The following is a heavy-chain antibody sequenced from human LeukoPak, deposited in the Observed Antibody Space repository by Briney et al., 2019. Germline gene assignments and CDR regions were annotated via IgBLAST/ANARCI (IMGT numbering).Heavy chain of an antibody. J-gene: IGHJ4*02. CDR1: GGSVSSSNYY. CDR3: ARVSVAGTGPDY. D-gene: IGHD6-13*01. Sequence: SETLSLTCTASGGSVSSSNYYWSWIRQPPGKGLEWVGFFPYNVHSDYNPSLKSRVTISVDTSKNQFSLRLSSVTAADTAIYYCARVSVAGTGPDYWGQGTQVTVSS. V-gene: IGHV4-61*01. CDR2: FPYNVHS.